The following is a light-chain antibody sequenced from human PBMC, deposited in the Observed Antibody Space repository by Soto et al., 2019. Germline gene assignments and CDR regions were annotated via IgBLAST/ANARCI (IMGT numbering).Light chain of an antibody. CDR2: DAS. CDR3: QQYGSSPRT. Sequence: EIVLTQSPGTLSLSPGERATLSCRASQRISNNYLGWFQQKPGQAPRLLIYDASSRPPGISDRFSGSVSGTDFTLTISRLEPEDFAVYYCQQYGSSPRTFGQGTKVDIK. CDR1: QRISNNY. V-gene: IGKV3-20*01. J-gene: IGKJ1*01.